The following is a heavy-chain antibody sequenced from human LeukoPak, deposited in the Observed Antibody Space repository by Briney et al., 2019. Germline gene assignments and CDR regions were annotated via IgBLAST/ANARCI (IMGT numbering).Heavy chain of an antibody. CDR1: GFTFSSYG. CDR2: ISGSGGST. J-gene: IGHJ3*02. D-gene: IGHD3-22*01. V-gene: IGHV3-23*01. CDR3: AKDRNRDYYDSSGPSGSAFDI. Sequence: GGSLRLSCAASGFTFSSYGMSWVRQAPGKGLEWVSAISGSGGSTYYADSVKGRFTISRDNSKNTLYLQMNSLRAEDTAVYYCAKDRNRDYYDSSGPSGSAFDIWGQGTMVTVSS.